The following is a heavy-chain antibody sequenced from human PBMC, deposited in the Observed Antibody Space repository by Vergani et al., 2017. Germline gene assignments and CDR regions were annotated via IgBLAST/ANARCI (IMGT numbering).Heavy chain of an antibody. CDR3: ARAVSTTVGDPPGY. D-gene: IGHD4-23*01. Sequence: EVQLVESGGGLLQPGGSLRLSCAASGFTFSSYDMNWVRQGTGKGLEWVSAIGTAGDTYYPGSVKGRFTISRENAKNSLYLQMNSLRAGDTAIYYCARAVSTTVGDPPGYWGQGTLVTVSS. CDR1: GFTFSSYD. J-gene: IGHJ4*02. V-gene: IGHV3-13*01. CDR2: IGTAGDT.